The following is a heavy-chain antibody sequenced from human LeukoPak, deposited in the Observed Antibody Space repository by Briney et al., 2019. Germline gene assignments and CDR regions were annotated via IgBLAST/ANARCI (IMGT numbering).Heavy chain of an antibody. D-gene: IGHD1-1*01. CDR1: GDSISSGGYY. J-gene: IGHJ4*02. Sequence: SETLSLTCTVSGDSISSGGYYWSWVRQHPGKGLEWIGYIYYRGSIYYNPSLKSRATMSIDASKNQFSLILSSVTAADTAVYYCARAPIHGTQPIDYWGQGVLVTVSS. V-gene: IGHV4-31*03. CDR3: ARAPIHGTQPIDY. CDR2: IYYRGSI.